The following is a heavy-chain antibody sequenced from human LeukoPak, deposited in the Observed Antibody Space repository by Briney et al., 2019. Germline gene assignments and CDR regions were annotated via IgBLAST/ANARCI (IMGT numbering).Heavy chain of an antibody. CDR3: ARGLYCTSSSCYFGGGNFYYYMDV. Sequence: GGSLRLSCAASGFNFSAYSMNWVHQAPGKGLEWVAVMWYGGTDEYYADSVKGRFSISRDNSKNMLYLQMNSLRAEDTAIYYCARGLYCTSSSCYFGGGNFYYYMDVWGRGTTVTVSS. D-gene: IGHD2-2*01. J-gene: IGHJ6*03. CDR2: MWYGGTDE. V-gene: IGHV3-33*08. CDR1: GFNFSAYS.